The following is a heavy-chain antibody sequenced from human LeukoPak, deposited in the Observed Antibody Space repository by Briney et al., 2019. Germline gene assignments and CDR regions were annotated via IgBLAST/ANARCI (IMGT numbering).Heavy chain of an antibody. V-gene: IGHV1-24*01. J-gene: IGHJ4*02. CDR1: GYTLTELS. Sequence: ASVKVSCKVSGYTLTELSMHWVRQAPGKGLEWMGGFDPEDGETIYAQKFQGRVTMTEDTSTDTAYMELSSLRSEDTAVYYCATDPRRSGPFPSLDYWGQGTLVTVSS. CDR2: FDPEDGET. CDR3: ATDPRRSGPFPSLDY. D-gene: IGHD2-8*02.